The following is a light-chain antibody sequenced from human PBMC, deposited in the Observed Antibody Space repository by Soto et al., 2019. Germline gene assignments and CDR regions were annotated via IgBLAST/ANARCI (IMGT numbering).Light chain of an antibody. V-gene: IGKV3-20*01. Sequence: EIVLTQSPGTLSLSPGERATLSCRASQSVSSSYLAWYQQKPGQAPRLLIYGASSRATGIPDRFSGSGSGTDFTLTIRRLEPEDLAVYYCQKYGASPYTFGQGTKLETK. CDR3: QKYGASPYT. J-gene: IGKJ2*01. CDR2: GAS. CDR1: QSVSSSY.